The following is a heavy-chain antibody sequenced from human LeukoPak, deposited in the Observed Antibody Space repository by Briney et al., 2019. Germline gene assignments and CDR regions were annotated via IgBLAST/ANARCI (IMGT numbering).Heavy chain of an antibody. D-gene: IGHD5-18*01. CDR3: AKHLRGNSYGGYYYYGMDV. CDR2: IYPGDSDT. Sequence: GESLKISCKGSGYSFTSYWIGWVRQMPGKGLEWVGIIYPGDSDTRYSPSFQGQVTISADKSISTAYLQWSSLKASDTAMYYCAKHLRGNSYGGYYYYGMDVWGQGTTLTASS. V-gene: IGHV5-51*01. J-gene: IGHJ6*02. CDR1: GYSFTSYW.